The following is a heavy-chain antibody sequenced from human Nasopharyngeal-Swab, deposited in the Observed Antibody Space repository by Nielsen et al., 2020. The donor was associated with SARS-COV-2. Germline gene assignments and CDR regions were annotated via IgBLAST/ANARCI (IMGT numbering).Heavy chain of an antibody. CDR3: ARDREAYYDSSGFDY. D-gene: IGHD3-22*01. CDR1: GGSISSYY. CDR2: IYYSGST. Sequence: SETLSLTCTVSGGSISSYYWSWIRQPPGKGLEWIGYIYYSGSTNYNPSLKSRVTISVDTSKNQFSLKLSSVTAADTAVYYCARDREAYYDSSGFDYWGQGTLVTVSS. V-gene: IGHV4-59*13. J-gene: IGHJ4*02.